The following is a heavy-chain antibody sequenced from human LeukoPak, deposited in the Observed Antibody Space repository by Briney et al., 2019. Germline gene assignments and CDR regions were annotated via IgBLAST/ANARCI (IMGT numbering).Heavy chain of an antibody. CDR1: GFTFDDYA. D-gene: IGHD3-22*01. CDR3: AKSPYDSSGYYESFQH. Sequence: GGSLRLSCAASGFTFDDYAMHWVRQAPGKGLERVSGISWNSGSIGYADSVKGRFTIYRDNAKNSLYLQMNSLRAEDTALYYCAKSPYDSSGYYESFQHWGQGTLVTVSS. J-gene: IGHJ1*01. CDR2: ISWNSGSI. V-gene: IGHV3-9*01.